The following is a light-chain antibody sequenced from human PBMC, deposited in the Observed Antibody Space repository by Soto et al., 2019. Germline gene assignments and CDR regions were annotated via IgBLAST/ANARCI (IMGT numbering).Light chain of an antibody. CDR2: EVS. J-gene: IGLJ1*01. CDR1: SSDVGGYNY. Sequence: LTQPASVSGSPVQSITISCTGTSSDVGGYNYVSWYQQHPGKAPKLMIYEVSNRPSGVSNRFSGSKSGNTASLTISGLQAEDEADYYCSSYTSSSTYVFGTGTKVTVL. CDR3: SSYTSSSTYV. V-gene: IGLV2-14*01.